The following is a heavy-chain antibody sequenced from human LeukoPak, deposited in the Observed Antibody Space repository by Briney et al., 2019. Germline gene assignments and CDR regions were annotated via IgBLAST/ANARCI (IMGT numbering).Heavy chain of an antibody. Sequence: GGSLRLSCAASEFTFSSYAMSWVRQAPGKGLEWVSVIYSGGSTYYADSVKGRFTISRDNSKNTLYLQMNSLRAEDTAVYYCARSDYYDSSALDYWGQGTLVTVSS. CDR1: EFTFSSYA. CDR2: IYSGGST. D-gene: IGHD3-22*01. J-gene: IGHJ4*02. CDR3: ARSDYYDSSALDY. V-gene: IGHV3-53*01.